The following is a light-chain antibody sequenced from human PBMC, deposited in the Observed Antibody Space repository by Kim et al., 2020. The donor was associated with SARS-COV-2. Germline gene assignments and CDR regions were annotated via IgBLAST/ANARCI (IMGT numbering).Light chain of an antibody. CDR1: SGSVASSY. Sequence: GKTVTISCTRSSGSVASSYVQWYQQRPGSAPTIVIYEDDQRLSGVPNRFSGSIDSSSNSASLTISALKTEDEADYYCQSYDTTDVVFGGGTQLTVL. CDR3: QSYDTTDVV. V-gene: IGLV6-57*03. CDR2: EDD. J-gene: IGLJ2*01.